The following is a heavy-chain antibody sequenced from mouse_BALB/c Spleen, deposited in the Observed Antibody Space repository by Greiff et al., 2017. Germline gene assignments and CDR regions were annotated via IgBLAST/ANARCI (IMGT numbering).Heavy chain of an antibody. CDR2: INSNGGST. D-gene: IGHD1-1*01. V-gene: IGHV5-6-2*01. Sequence: EVQLVESGGGLVKLGGSLKLSCAASGFTFSSYYMSWVRQTPEKRLELVAAINSNGGSTYYPDTVKGRFTISRDNAKNTLYLQMSSLKSEDTALYYCAREGYYGSEGYFDYWGQGTTLTVSS. J-gene: IGHJ2*01. CDR1: GFTFSSYY. CDR3: AREGYYGSEGYFDY.